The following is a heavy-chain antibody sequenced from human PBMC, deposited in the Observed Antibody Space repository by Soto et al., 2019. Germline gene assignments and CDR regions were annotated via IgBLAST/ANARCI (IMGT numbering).Heavy chain of an antibody. J-gene: IGHJ3*01. CDR3: AHAYGGTSWPNDAFDV. D-gene: IGHD2-21*01. Sequence: QITLKESGPTLVKPTQHLTLTCTFSGFSLTADGVGVGWIRQPPGKALEWLALIYWDDDQRYSPSLKTRLTITKDTSKNQVVLTMTNMHPVDTGTYYCAHAYGGTSWPNDAFDVWGQGTVVNVSS. V-gene: IGHV2-5*02. CDR1: GFSLTADGVG. CDR2: IYWDDDQ.